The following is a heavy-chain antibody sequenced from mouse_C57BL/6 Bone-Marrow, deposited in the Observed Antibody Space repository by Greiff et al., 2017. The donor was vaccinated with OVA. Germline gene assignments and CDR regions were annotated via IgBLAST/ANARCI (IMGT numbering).Heavy chain of an antibody. D-gene: IGHD4-1*01. CDR3: ARSGTGFAY. V-gene: IGHV1-19*01. CDR1: GYTFTDYY. CDR2: INPYNGGT. Sequence: LVESGASVKMSCKASGYTFTDYYMNWVKQSHGKSLEWIGVINPYNGGTSYNQKFKGKATLTVDKSSSTAYMELNSLTSEDSAVYYCARSGTGFAYWGQGTLVTVSA. J-gene: IGHJ3*01.